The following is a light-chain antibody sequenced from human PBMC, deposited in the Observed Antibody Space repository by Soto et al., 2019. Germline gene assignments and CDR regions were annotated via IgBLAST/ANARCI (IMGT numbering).Light chain of an antibody. CDR2: GAS. J-gene: IGKJ4*01. Sequence: IQMTQSPSSLSASVGDRVTITCRASQDVGNSLAWYQQKPGRAPKSLIYGASSLQRRVPSRFSGSGSGTDFTLTISSLQPEDFATYYCQQYRSYPTFGGGTKVEFK. V-gene: IGKV1D-16*01. CDR1: QDVGNS. CDR3: QQYRSYPT.